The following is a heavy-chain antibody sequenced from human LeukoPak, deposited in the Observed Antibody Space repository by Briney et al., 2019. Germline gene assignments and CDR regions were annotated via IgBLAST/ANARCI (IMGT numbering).Heavy chain of an antibody. D-gene: IGHD2-21*01. CDR3: GGGGGEICGGPSSLNCSPP. J-gene: IGHJ5*02. CDR2: IYYSGST. V-gene: IGHV4-59*01. CDR1: GGSISSYY. Sequence: SETLSLTCTVSGGSISSYYWSWIRQPPGKGLEWIGYIYYSGSTKYNPSLKSRVTISVDTSKNQFSLKLNSVTAADTAVYYCGGGGGEICGGPSSLNCSPPWGQEPLVTVS.